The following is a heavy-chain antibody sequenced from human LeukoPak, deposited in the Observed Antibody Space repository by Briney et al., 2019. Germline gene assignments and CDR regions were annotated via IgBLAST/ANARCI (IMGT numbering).Heavy chain of an antibody. J-gene: IGHJ4*02. CDR2: ISGSGGST. D-gene: IGHD6-13*01. Sequence: GGSLRPSCAASGFTFSTYAMSWVRQAPGKGLEWVSAISGSGGSTYYADSVKGRFTISRDNSKNTLYLQMNSLRAEDTSIYFCAKALEQETVIALDSWGQGTLVTVSS. CDR1: GFTFSTYA. CDR3: AKALEQETVIALDS. V-gene: IGHV3-23*01.